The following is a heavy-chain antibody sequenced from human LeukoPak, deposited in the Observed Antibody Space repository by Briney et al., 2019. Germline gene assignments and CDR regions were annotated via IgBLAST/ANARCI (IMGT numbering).Heavy chain of an antibody. CDR1: GFTFSSYA. D-gene: IGHD1-1*01. J-gene: IGHJ4*02. CDR3: AKGQELDDGVFDS. CDR2: IRGTGDST. Sequence: GESLRLSCAASGFTFSSYAMAWVRQAPGKGLEWVSTIRGTGDSTHYADSVKGRFIISRDKSKNMLYLQMNGLRAEDTAIYYCAKGQELDDGVFDSWGQGTLVTVSS. V-gene: IGHV3-23*01.